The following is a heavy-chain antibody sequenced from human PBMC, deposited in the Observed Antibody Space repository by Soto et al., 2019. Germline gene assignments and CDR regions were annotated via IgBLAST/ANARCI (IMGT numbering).Heavy chain of an antibody. D-gene: IGHD4-17*01. V-gene: IGHV3-23*01. CDR1: GFTFSSYA. CDR2: ISGTAGST. Sequence: GGSLRLSCAASGFTFSSYAMSWVRQAPGKGLEWVSAISGTAGSTAYADSVKGRFTISRDNSRNTLYLQMNSLRAEDTALYFCAKDNSGAYVVHFDYWGQGTLVTVSS. CDR3: AKDNSGAYVVHFDY. J-gene: IGHJ4*02.